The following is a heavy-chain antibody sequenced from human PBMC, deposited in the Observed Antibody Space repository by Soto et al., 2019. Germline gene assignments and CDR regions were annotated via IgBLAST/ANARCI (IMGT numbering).Heavy chain of an antibody. CDR2: IYPGDSDT. Sequence: PGESLKISCKGSGYSFSTYWIGWVRQMPGKGLEWMGIIYPGDSDTRYSPSFQGQVTISADKSISTAYLQWSSLKASDTAMYYCARRLYSSGWYPPDYWGQGTLVTVSS. D-gene: IGHD6-19*01. V-gene: IGHV5-51*01. CDR3: ARRLYSSGWYPPDY. CDR1: GYSFSTYW. J-gene: IGHJ4*02.